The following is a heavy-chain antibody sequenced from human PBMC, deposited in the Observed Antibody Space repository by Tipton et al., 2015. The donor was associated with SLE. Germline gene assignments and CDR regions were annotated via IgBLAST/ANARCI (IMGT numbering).Heavy chain of an antibody. CDR3: ARDVAAEFDY. J-gene: IGHJ4*02. V-gene: IGHV4-39*07. CDR2: MHYVGTT. D-gene: IGHD6-13*01. CDR1: GGSISNRSYF. Sequence: TLSLTCTVSGGSISNRSYFWGWVRQTPGKGLEWIASMHYVGTTYHNPSLKSRLTISVDTSKNQFSLKVRSLTAADTAVYYCARDVAAEFDYWGQGTLVTVSS.